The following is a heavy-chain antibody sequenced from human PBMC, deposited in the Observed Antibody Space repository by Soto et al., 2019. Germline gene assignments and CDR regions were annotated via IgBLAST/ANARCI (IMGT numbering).Heavy chain of an antibody. V-gene: IGHV3-30*18. D-gene: IGHD3-22*01. Sequence: QVQLVESGGGVVQPGRSLRLSCAASGFTFSSYGMHWVRQAPGKGLEWVAVISYDGSNKYYADSVKGRFTISRDNSKNTLYLQMNSLRAEDTAVYYCAKGIGTMIVVVTSYGMDVWGQGTTVTVSS. CDR1: GFTFSSYG. J-gene: IGHJ6*02. CDR2: ISYDGSNK. CDR3: AKGIGTMIVVVTSYGMDV.